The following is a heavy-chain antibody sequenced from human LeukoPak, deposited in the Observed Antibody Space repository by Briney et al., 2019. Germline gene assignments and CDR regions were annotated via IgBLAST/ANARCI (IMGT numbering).Heavy chain of an antibody. V-gene: IGHV3-48*01. D-gene: IGHD2-2*01. CDR2: IGIDSGNT. CDR1: GFTFSDC. Sequence: GGSLRLSCAASGFTFSDCMNWVRQAPGKGLEWISYIGIDSGNTNYADSVKGRFTISGDKAKNSLYLQMNSLRVEDTAVYYCARAPIVVVPAAMGPFDYWGQGTLVTVSS. CDR3: ARAPIVVVPAAMGPFDY. J-gene: IGHJ4*02.